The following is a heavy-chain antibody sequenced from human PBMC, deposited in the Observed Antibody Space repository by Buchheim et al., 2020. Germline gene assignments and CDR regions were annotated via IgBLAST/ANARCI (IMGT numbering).Heavy chain of an antibody. Sequence: EVQLVESGGGLEQPGRSLRLSCTTSGFTFGDYAMTWFRVAPGKGLEWVGFIRSKTYGGTTEYAASVRGRFTVSREDSKSIAYLRMNSLKSEDTAVYYCSRGGSYGFDYWGQGTL. CDR2: IRSKTYGGTT. D-gene: IGHD5-18*01. CDR1: GFTFGDYA. J-gene: IGHJ4*02. CDR3: SRGGSYGFDY. V-gene: IGHV3-49*03.